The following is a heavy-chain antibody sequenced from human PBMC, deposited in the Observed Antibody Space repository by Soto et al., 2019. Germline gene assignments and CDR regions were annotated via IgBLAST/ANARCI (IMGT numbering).Heavy chain of an antibody. CDR1: GYTFTSYD. V-gene: IGHV1-8*01. CDR2: MNPSSGNT. Sequence: QVQLVQSGAEVKKPGASVKVSCKASGYTFTSYDINWVRQATGLGLEWMGWMNPSSGNTGYAQKFQCRVTMTMNTSISTGYMELSSLRCEDTAVYYCLATSGGRDHFDYWGQGTLVTVSS. J-gene: IGHJ4*02. CDR3: LATSGGRDHFDY. D-gene: IGHD6-19*01.